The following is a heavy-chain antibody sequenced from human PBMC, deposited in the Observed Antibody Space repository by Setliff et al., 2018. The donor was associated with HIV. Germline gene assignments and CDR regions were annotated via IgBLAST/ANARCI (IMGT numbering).Heavy chain of an antibody. V-gene: IGHV4-61*01. Sequence: PSETLSLTCTVSGGSVSSGSYYWSWIRQPPGKGLEWIGYIYYSGSTNYNPSLKSRVTISVDTSKNQFSLKLRSVTAADTAVYYCASLFCSSGGCYEFPDYWGQGTLVTVSS. CDR1: GGSVSSGSYY. D-gene: IGHD2-15*01. CDR3: ASLFCSSGGCYEFPDY. CDR2: IYYSGST. J-gene: IGHJ4*02.